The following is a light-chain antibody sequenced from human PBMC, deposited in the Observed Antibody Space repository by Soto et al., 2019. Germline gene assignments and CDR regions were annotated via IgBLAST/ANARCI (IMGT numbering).Light chain of an antibody. V-gene: IGKV1D-12*01. CDR3: LQASSFPPWT. Sequence: IQMTQSTSSVAAYVGDRVTITCRASQGISSWLAWFQQKPGKAPKLLIYSASRLQSGVPSRFSGSGSGTDFSLTISSLQPEDFATYYCLQASSFPPWTFGQGTKVEIK. CDR2: SAS. CDR1: QGISSW. J-gene: IGKJ1*01.